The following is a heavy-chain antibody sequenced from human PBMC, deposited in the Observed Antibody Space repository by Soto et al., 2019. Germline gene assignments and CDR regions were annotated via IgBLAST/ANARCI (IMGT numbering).Heavy chain of an antibody. V-gene: IGHV3-30*18. D-gene: IGHD5-18*01. Sequence: QVQLVQSGGGVVQPGRSLRLSCAASGFIFSNYGMHWVRQAPGKGLVWVAVISHNGKVQYYADSVKGRFTISRDNSKNTLYLQMNRLRADDTAAYYWAKESTARVSHMLDMWGQGTMVTVSS. CDR1: GFIFSNYG. CDR3: AKESTARVSHMLDM. J-gene: IGHJ3*02. CDR2: ISHNGKVQ.